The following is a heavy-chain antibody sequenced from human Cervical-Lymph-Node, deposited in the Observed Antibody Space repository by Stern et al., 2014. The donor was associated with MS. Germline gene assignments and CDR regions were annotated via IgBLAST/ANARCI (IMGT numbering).Heavy chain of an antibody. J-gene: IGHJ5*02. CDR1: GFIFSKAW. Sequence: EVQLEESGGGLVEPGGSLRLSCAASGFIFSKAWMTWVRQAHGQGLEWDGRIKPKTAGYTTNYSTPVQCIFTISRDDSKNIMFLHMSSLRTDDTAVYYCTTDEVANFAHWGPGILVTVSS. CDR3: TTDEVANFAH. V-gene: IGHV3-15*01. CDR2: IKPKTAGYTT.